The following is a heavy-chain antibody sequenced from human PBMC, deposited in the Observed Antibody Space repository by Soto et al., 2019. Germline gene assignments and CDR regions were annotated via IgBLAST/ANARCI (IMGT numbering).Heavy chain of an antibody. V-gene: IGHV3-23*01. Sequence: TGGSLRLSCAASGFTFSNYAMSWVRQATGKGLEWVSAISGSGGSTYYADSVKGRFTISRDNSKNTLYLQMNSLRAEDTAVYYCAKDSPAAITRRPPEFDYWGQGTLVTVSS. CDR3: AKDSPAAITRRPPEFDY. CDR1: GFTFSNYA. J-gene: IGHJ4*02. CDR2: ISGSGGST. D-gene: IGHD2-2*02.